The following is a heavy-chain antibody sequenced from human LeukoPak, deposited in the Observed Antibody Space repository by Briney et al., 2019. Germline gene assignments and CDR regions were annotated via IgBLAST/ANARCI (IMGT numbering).Heavy chain of an antibody. CDR2: INHSGST. D-gene: IGHD3-3*01. CDR1: GGSFSGYY. Sequence: SSETLSLTCAVYGGSFSGYYWSWIRQPPGKGLEWIGEINHSGSTNYNPSLKSRVTISVDTSKNQFSLKLSSVTAADTAVYYCARGRGVEIFGVVTPGNSYYVDVWGKGTTVTVSS. J-gene: IGHJ6*03. CDR3: ARGRGVEIFGVVTPGNSYYVDV. V-gene: IGHV4-34*01.